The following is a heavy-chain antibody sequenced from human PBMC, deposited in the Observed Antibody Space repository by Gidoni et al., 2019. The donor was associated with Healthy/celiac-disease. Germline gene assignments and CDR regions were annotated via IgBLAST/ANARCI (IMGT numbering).Heavy chain of an antibody. V-gene: IGHV3-48*02. D-gene: IGHD1-26*01. J-gene: IGHJ4*02. CDR2: ISSSSSTI. CDR3: ARAEIVGATNFDY. Sequence: EVQLVEAGGGLVEPGGSVRLSCAASGFTFSSYSMIWVRQAPGKGLEWLSYISSSSSTIYYADSVKGRFTISRDNAKNSLYLQMNSLRDEDTAVYYCARAEIVGATNFDYWGQGTLVTVSS. CDR1: GFTFSSYS.